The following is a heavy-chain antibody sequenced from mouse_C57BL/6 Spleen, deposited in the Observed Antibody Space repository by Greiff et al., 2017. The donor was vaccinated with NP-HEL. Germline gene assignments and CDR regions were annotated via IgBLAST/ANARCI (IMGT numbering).Heavy chain of an antibody. CDR2: ISSGSSTI. D-gene: IGHD3-3*01. CDR1: GFTFSDYG. V-gene: IGHV5-17*01. Sequence: EVKVVESGGGLVKPGGSLKLSCAASGFTFSDYGMHWVRQAPEKGLEWVAYISSGSSTIYYADTVKGRFTISRDNAKNTLFLQMTSLRSGDTAMYYCARRGVGAMDYWGQGTSVTVSS. CDR3: ARRGVGAMDY. J-gene: IGHJ4*01.